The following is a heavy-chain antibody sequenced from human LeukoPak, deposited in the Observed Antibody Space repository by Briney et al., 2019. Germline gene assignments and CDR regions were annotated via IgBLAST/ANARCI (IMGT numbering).Heavy chain of an antibody. Sequence: GGSLRLSCEASGFSFSSHSMNWVRQAPGKGLEWVSYISSGSETIYYAESVKGRFTISRDNAKNSLYLQMNSLRAEDTAVYYCARDNWNDAAFDYWGQGTLVTVSS. CDR1: GFSFSSHS. D-gene: IGHD1-20*01. J-gene: IGHJ4*02. CDR3: ARDNWNDAAFDY. CDR2: ISSGSETI. V-gene: IGHV3-48*04.